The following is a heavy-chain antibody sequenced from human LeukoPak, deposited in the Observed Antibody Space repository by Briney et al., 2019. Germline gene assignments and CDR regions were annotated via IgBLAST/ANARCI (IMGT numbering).Heavy chain of an antibody. CDR1: GGSISRSSYH. CDR3: ARARVGCSGGSCCSPLNWFDP. D-gene: IGHD2-15*01. Sequence: SETLSLTCTVSGGSISRSSYHWGWIRQPPGKGLEWIGNMYYSGGVYHNPSLNPSLKSRVTISIDTSKNQFSLNLRSVTAADTAVYYRARARVGCSGGSCCSPLNWFDPWGQGTLVTVSS. J-gene: IGHJ5*02. CDR2: MYYSGGV. V-gene: IGHV4-39*07.